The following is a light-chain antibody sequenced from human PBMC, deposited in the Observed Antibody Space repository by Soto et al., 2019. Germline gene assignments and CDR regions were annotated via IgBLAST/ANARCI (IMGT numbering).Light chain of an antibody. CDR2: RNN. J-gene: IGLJ2*01. CDR1: SSNIGRND. V-gene: IGLV1-47*01. Sequence: QSVLTQPPTASGTPGQRVTISCSGSSSNIGRNDVYWYQQRPGTAPKIVIYRNNQRPSGVPDRFSGSKSGTSASLAISGLRSEDGADYYCAAWDDSLIFGGGTKLTVL. CDR3: AAWDDSLI.